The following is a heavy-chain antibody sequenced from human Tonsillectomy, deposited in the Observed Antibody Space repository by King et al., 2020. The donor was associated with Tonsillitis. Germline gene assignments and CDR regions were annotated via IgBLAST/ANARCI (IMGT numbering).Heavy chain of an antibody. D-gene: IGHD4-23*01. V-gene: IGHV4-30-4*07. J-gene: IGHJ4*02. Sequence: VQLQESGPGLVKPSQTLSLTCAVSGGSMSSGGYSWSWIRQPPGKGLECIGYIYNSGSTYYNPSLKSRVTISVDTSKNQFSLRLSSVTAADTAVYFCARGGGNSKLWGYFDYWGQGTLVTVSS. CDR2: IYNSGST. CDR3: ARGGGNSKLWGYFDY. CDR1: GGSMSSGGYS.